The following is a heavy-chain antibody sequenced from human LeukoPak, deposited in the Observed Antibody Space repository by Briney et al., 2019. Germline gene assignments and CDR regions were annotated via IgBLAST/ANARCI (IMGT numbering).Heavy chain of an antibody. CDR1: GYTFTSYG. V-gene: IGHV1-18*01. J-gene: IGHJ5*02. D-gene: IGHD2-15*01. CDR3: ARDQACSGGSCYSGAGDWFDP. Sequence: ASVKVSCKASGYTFTSYGISWVRQAPGQGLEWMGWISAYNGTTNYAQKLQGGVTMTTDTSTSTAYMELRSLRSDDTAVYYCARDQACSGGSCYSGAGDWFDPWGQGTLVTVSS. CDR2: ISAYNGTT.